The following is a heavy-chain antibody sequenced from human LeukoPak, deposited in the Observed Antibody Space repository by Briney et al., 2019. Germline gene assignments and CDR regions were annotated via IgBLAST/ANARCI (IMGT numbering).Heavy chain of an antibody. D-gene: IGHD4-17*01. V-gene: IGHV1-69*06. J-gene: IGHJ6*03. Sequence: SVKVSCKASGGTFSSYAISWVRQAPGQGLEWMGGIIPIFGTANYAQKFQGRVTITADKSTSTAYMELSSLRSEDTAVYYRARGPSTVKNYYYYMDVWGKGTTVTVSS. CDR1: GGTFSSYA. CDR2: IIPIFGTA. CDR3: ARGPSTVKNYYYYMDV.